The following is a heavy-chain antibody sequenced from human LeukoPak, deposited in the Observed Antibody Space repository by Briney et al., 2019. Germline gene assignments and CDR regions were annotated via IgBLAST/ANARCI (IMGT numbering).Heavy chain of an antibody. Sequence: GGSLRLSCAASGFTFSSYGMSWVRQAPGKGLEWVSAISGSGGSTYYADSVKGRFTISRDNSKNTLYLQMNSLRAEDTAVYYCAREVWTVVTPEPFDYWGQGTLATVSS. CDR3: AREVWTVVTPEPFDY. D-gene: IGHD4-23*01. CDR1: GFTFSSYG. CDR2: ISGSGGST. J-gene: IGHJ4*02. V-gene: IGHV3-23*01.